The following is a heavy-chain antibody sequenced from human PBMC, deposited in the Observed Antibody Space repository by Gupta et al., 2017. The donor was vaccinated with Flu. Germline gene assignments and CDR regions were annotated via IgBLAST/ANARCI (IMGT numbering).Heavy chain of an antibody. CDR1: GYTFTSYG. V-gene: IGHV1-18*01. CDR2: ISAYNGNT. CDR3: ARLLPCSSTSCYTDNWFDP. D-gene: IGHD2-2*02. Sequence: QVQLVQSGAEVKKPGASVQVSCKASGYTFTSYGISWVRPAPGQGLEWMGWISAYNGNTNYAQKLQGRVTMTTDTSTSTAYMELRSLRSDDTAVYYCARLLPCSSTSCYTDNWFDPWGQGTLVTVSS. J-gene: IGHJ5*02.